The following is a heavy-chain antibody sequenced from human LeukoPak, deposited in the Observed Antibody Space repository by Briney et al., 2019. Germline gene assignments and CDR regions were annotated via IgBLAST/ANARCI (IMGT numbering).Heavy chain of an antibody. V-gene: IGHV1-69*05. CDR2: IIPIFGTA. CDR1: GGTFSSYA. CDR3: ARDFVSRRNWNPDGWFDP. Sequence: ASVKVSCNASGGTFSSYAISWVRQAPGQGLEWMGGIIPIFGTANYAQKFQGRVTMTRDTSTSTVYMELSSLRSEDTAVYYCARDFVSRRNWNPDGWFDPWGQGTLVTVSS. D-gene: IGHD1-1*01. J-gene: IGHJ5*02.